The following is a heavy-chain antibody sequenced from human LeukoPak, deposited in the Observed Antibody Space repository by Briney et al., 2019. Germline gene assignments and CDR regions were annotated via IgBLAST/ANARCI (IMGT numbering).Heavy chain of an antibody. CDR3: ARDLSSGWEDYFDY. D-gene: IGHD6-19*01. CDR1: GYTFTSYD. CDR2: MNPNSGNT. V-gene: IGHV1-8*03. J-gene: IGHJ4*02. Sequence: ASVKVSCKASGYTFTSYDINWVRQATGQGLEWMGWMNPNSGNTGYAQKFQGRVTITRNTSISTAYMELSSLRSEDTAVYYCARDLSSGWEDYFDYWGQGILVTVSS.